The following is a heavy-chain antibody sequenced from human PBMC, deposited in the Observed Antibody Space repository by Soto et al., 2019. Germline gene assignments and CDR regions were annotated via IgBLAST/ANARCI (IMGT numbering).Heavy chain of an antibody. CDR2: ISPYSGNT. J-gene: IGHJ6*02. CDR1: GYIFVNYG. CDR3: AIGDNCGPPTPQDV. D-gene: IGHD2-15*01. Sequence: QVQLVQSGDEVRKPGSSVKVSCKASGYIFVNYGIAWVRQAPGQGLEWMGWISPYSGNTRYASKVQDRLTVTTDTXXSTDYMDLGRVRSDGTAVYYWAIGDNCGPPTPQDVWGQGPTVSVSS. V-gene: IGHV1-18*01.